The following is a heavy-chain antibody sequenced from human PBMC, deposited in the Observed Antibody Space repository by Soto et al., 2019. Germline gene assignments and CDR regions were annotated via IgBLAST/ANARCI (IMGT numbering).Heavy chain of an antibody. J-gene: IGHJ4*02. D-gene: IGHD2-2*01. V-gene: IGHV1-69*06. CDR1: GGTFSSYA. CDR3: ARDSQYCSSTSCPFDY. CDR2: IIPIFGTA. Sequence: SVKVSCKASGGTFSSYAISWVRQAPGQGLEWMGGIIPIFGTANYAQKFQGRVTITADKSTSTAYMELSSLRSEDTAVYYCARDSQYCSSTSCPFDYWGKGTLVTVSS.